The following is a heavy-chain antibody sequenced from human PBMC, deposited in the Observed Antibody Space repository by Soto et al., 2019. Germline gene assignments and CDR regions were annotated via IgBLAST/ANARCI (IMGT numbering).Heavy chain of an antibody. J-gene: IGHJ4*02. CDR3: AKDKDDSSGYYYDY. CDR2: ISWNSGSI. D-gene: IGHD3-22*01. CDR1: VFTFDDYA. V-gene: IGHV3-9*01. Sequence: PRWSLRLSCSASVFTFDDYAMHWFRQAPGKGLEWVSGISWNSGSIGYADSVKGRFTISRDNAKNSLYLQMNSLRAEDTALYYCAKDKDDSSGYYYDYWGQGTLVTVSS.